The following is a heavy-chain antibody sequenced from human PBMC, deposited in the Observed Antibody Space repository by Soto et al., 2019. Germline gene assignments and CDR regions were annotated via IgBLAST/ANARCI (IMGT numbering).Heavy chain of an antibody. CDR2: ISYDGSNK. D-gene: IGHD6-6*01. CDR1: GFTFSSYA. J-gene: IGHJ5*01. CDR3: ARDSSSSRVGVVGGRNWFDS. V-gene: IGHV3-30*09. Sequence: GGSLRLSCAASGFTFSSYAMHWVRQAPGKGLEWVAVISYDGSNKYYADSVKGRVASTRDKSKNRLYLQMSSLRADDTAVYYCARDSSSSRVGVVGGRNWFDSWGKRILVTVSS.